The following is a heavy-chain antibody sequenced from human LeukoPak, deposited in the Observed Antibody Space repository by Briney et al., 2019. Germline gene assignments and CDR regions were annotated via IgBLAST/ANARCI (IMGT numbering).Heavy chain of an antibody. J-gene: IGHJ6*02. V-gene: IGHV4-61*01. D-gene: IGHD2-21*01. CDR1: GGSVSSGNSY. CDR2: IYYSGTT. Sequence: SETLSLTCTVSGGSVSSGNSYWSWVRQPPGKGLEWIGYIYYSGTTNYSPSLKSRVTISVDASENQFSLKLNSVTAADTAVYYCARDRYLPVVDYYGMDVWGQGTTVTVSS. CDR3: ARDRYLPVVDYYGMDV.